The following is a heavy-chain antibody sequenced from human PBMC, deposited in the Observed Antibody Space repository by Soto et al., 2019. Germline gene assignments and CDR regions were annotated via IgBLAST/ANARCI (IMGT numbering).Heavy chain of an antibody. CDR1: GCVIISGCY. J-gene: IGHJ4*01. CDR3: ARVHVMVVAGSTFDY. CDR2: IDHGGTT. D-gene: IGHD6-19*01. V-gene: IGHV4-38-2*01. Sequence: SQPRSHTRAVGGCVIISGCYWVWIRQPPGKGPEWIASIDHGGTTFYNPSLKSRITISVDTSNNQFSLKLTSVTAADTAVYYCARVHVMVVAGSTFDYWGHGTLVTVSS.